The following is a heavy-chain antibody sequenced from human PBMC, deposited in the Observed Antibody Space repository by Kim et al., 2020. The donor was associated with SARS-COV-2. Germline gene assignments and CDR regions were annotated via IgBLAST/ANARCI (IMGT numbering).Heavy chain of an antibody. CDR2: IWYDGSNK. Sequence: GGSLRLSCAASGFTFSSYGMHWVRQAPGKGLEWVAVIWYDGSNKYYADSVKGRFTISRDNSKNTLYLQMNSLRAEDTAVYYCARDNYYYGMDVWGQGTTVTVSS. J-gene: IGHJ6*02. V-gene: IGHV3-33*01. CDR1: GFTFSSYG. CDR3: ARDNYYYGMDV.